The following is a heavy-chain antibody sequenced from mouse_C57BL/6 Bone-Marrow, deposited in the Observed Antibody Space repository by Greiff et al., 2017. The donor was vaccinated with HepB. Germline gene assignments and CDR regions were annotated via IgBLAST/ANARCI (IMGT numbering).Heavy chain of an antibody. Sequence: QVQLKQPGAELVMPGASVKLSCKASGYTFTSYWMHWVKQRPGQGLEWIGEIDPSDSYTNYNQKFKGKSTLTVDKSSSTAYMQLSSLTSEDSAVYYCARDTHYYGSGGFAYWGQGTLVTVSA. J-gene: IGHJ3*01. V-gene: IGHV1-69*01. CDR2: IDPSDSYT. D-gene: IGHD1-1*01. CDR1: GYTFTSYW. CDR3: ARDTHYYGSGGFAY.